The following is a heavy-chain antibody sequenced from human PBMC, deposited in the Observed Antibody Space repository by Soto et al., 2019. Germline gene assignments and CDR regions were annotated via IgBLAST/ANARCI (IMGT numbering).Heavy chain of an antibody. CDR1: GGTFADFI. CDR2: IVPMFGTA. CDR3: ARNGTYSSSLSQYSGMDV. D-gene: IGHD6-6*01. J-gene: IGHJ6*02. V-gene: IGHV1-69*01. Sequence: QVQLVQSGAEVKEPGSSVKVSCKASGGTFADFIMNWVRQTPGQGLEWMGGIVPMFGTATYAEKFKGRVTMSATGSTSTAHMDLTSLRSEDTAVYYCARNGTYSSSLSQYSGMDVWGQGTTVTVS.